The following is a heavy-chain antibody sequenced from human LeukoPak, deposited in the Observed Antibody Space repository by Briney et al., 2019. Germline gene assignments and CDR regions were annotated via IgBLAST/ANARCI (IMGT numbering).Heavy chain of an antibody. J-gene: IGHJ4*02. CDR2: IYPGDSDT. D-gene: IGHD3-3*01. V-gene: IGHV5-51*01. CDR3: VRLPFWDDYYYCDN. Sequence: GESLKISCKGSGYSFTNYWIGWVRQMPGKGLEWMGIIYPGDSDTRYSPSFQGQVTISADRSFSTAYLQWSSLKASDTAMYYCVRLPFWDDYYYCDNWGQGTLVTVSS. CDR1: GYSFTNYW.